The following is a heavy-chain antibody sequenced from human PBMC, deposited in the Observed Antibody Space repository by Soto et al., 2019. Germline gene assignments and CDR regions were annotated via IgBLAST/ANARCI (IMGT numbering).Heavy chain of an antibody. D-gene: IGHD6-19*01. CDR3: ASLRSRSSSGGPRKDHFDY. Sequence: SETLSLTCAVSSGSISSSNWWSWVRQPPGKGLEWIGEIYHSGSTNYNPSLKSRVTISVDKSKNQFSLKLSSVTAADTAVYYCASLRSRSSSGGPRKDHFDYWGQGTLVTVSS. J-gene: IGHJ4*02. CDR2: IYHSGST. CDR1: SGSISSSNW. V-gene: IGHV4-4*02.